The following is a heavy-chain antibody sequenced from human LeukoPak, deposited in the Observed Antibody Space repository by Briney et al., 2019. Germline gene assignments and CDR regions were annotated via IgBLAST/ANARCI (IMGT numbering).Heavy chain of an antibody. J-gene: IGHJ4*02. D-gene: IGHD3-10*02. CDR1: EFIFRDYS. Sequence: GGSLRLSCAASEFIFRDYSMNWVRQAPGKGLEWVSYISSSSSTIHYADPVKGRFTISRDNAKNSLYLQMNSLRAEDTAVYYCARVFTLYYFDYWGQGTLVTVSS. CDR2: ISSSSSTI. V-gene: IGHV3-48*01. CDR3: ARVFTLYYFDY.